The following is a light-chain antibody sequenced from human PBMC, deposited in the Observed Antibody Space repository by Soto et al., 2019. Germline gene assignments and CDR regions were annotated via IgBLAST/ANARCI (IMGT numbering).Light chain of an antibody. CDR3: SSYAGSNTYV. CDR1: SSDVCGYNF. V-gene: IGLV2-8*01. CDR2: ELN. J-gene: IGLJ1*01. Sequence: QSALTQPPSASGSPGQSVTISCTGTSSDVCGYNFVSWYQQHPGKAPKLIIYELNKGPSGVPDRFSGSKSGTTASLTVSGLRAEDEADYYCSSYAGSNTYVFGTGTKLTVL.